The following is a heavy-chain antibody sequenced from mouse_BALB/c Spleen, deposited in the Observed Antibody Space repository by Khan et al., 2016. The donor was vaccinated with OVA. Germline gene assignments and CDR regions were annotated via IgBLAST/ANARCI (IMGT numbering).Heavy chain of an antibody. D-gene: IGHD1-2*01. Sequence: EVQLQESGPGLVKPSQSLSLTCTVTGYSITSGYGWNWIRQFPGNKLEWMGYISYSGSTKYNPSIKSRIAITRHTSNVQFFLQLNSVTTEDTSSNYCARTASMKYWGQGTTLTVSS. J-gene: IGHJ2*01. CDR3: ARTASMKY. CDR2: ISYSGST. V-gene: IGHV3-2*02. CDR1: GYSITSGYG.